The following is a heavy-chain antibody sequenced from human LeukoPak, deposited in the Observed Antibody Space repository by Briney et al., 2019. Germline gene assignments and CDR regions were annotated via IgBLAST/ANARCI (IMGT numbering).Heavy chain of an antibody. J-gene: IGHJ6*02. CDR3: ARDSITIFGVVISDLYGMDV. CDR1: GFTFRDYY. V-gene: IGHV3-11*01. D-gene: IGHD3-3*01. CDR2: ISGDSPTI. Sequence: GGSLRLSCAASGFTFRDYYMSWVRQAPGKGLEWISYISGDSPTIYYADSVKGRFTVSRDNAENSLYLQMSSLSAEDTAVYYCARDSITIFGVVISDLYGMDVWGQGTTVTVSS.